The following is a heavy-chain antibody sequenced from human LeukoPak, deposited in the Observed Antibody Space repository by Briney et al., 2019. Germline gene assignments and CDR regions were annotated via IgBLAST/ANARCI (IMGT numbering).Heavy chain of an antibody. D-gene: IGHD6-19*01. CDR2: IDSGGKT. CDR3: AIERQFSSGWYYFDY. CDR1: GFIVNTNY. J-gene: IGHJ4*02. Sequence: GGSLRLSCAASGFIVNTNYMSWVRQVPGKGLEWVSVIDSGGKTYYADSVKGRFTTSRDNSKTTVILQMNSLRAEDTAVYYCAIERQFSSGWYYFDYWGQGILVTVSS. V-gene: IGHV3-53*01.